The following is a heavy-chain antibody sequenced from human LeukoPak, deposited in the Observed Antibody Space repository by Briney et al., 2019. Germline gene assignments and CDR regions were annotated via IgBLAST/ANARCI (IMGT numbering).Heavy chain of an antibody. V-gene: IGHV1-8*01. CDR1: GYTFTSYD. Sequence: ASVKVSCTASGYTFTSYDINWVRQATGQGLEWMGWMNPNSGNTGYAQKFQGRVTMTRNTSISTAYMELSSLRSEDTAVYYCAREGLFPENAFDIWGQGTMVTVSS. D-gene: IGHD3-3*01. CDR2: MNPNSGNT. CDR3: AREGLFPENAFDI. J-gene: IGHJ3*02.